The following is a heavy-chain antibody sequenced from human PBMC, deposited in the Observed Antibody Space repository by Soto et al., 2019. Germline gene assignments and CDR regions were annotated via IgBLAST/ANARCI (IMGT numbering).Heavy chain of an antibody. V-gene: IGHV4-34*01. CDR2: INHSGST. CDR1: GGSFSGYY. CDR3: ARGTRGYSSGWYDY. D-gene: IGHD6-19*01. Sequence: LSLTCAVYGGSFSGYYWSWIRQPPGKGLEWIGEINHSGSTNYNPSLKSRVTISVDTSKNQFSLKLSSVTAADTAVYYCARGTRGYSSGWYDYWGQGTLVTVSS. J-gene: IGHJ4*02.